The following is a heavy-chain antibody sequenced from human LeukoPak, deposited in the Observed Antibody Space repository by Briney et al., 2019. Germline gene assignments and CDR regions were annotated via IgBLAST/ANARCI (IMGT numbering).Heavy chain of an antibody. CDR1: GYTFTSYG. V-gene: IGHV1-18*01. CDR3: ARARQRASDY. CDR2: IRAYNGNT. J-gene: IGHJ4*02. D-gene: IGHD2-2*01. Sequence: ASVKVSCKASGYTFTSYGLSWVRQAPAQGREWMGWIRAYNGNTNYAQKLQGRDTMTTDTSTSTAYMELRSLRSDDTAVYYCARARQRASDYWGEGTLVTVSS.